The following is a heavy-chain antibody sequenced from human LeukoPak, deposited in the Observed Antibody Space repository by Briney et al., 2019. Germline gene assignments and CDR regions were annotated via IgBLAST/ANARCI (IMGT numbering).Heavy chain of an antibody. CDR3: ARGTHYYDSSGYYSGGLGY. J-gene: IGHJ4*02. CDR2: ISNDGSDK. CDR1: GLVFSNYA. D-gene: IGHD3-22*01. V-gene: IGHV3-30*04. Sequence: GGSLRLSCAASGLVFSNYAMQWVRQAPGKGLECVAVISNDGSDKYYADSVKGRFTISRDNSEKTLDLQMNGLKAEDTAVYYCARGTHYYDSSGYYSGGLGYWGRGTLVTVSS.